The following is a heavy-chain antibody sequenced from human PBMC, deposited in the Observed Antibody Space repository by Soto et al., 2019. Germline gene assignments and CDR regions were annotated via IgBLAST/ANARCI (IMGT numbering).Heavy chain of an antibody. CDR3: ARDGAWRGFDV. CDR1: GDSISSGGYS. V-gene: IGHV4-30-2*01. CDR2: IDRSGST. Sequence: SETLSLTCTVSGDSISSGGYSWSWIRQPPGKGLEWVGYIDRSGSTYYNPSLQSRVTISVDRSSHQFSLSLTPVTAADTAFYYCARDGAWRGFDVWGQGTTVTVSS. J-gene: IGHJ6*02. D-gene: IGHD1-26*01.